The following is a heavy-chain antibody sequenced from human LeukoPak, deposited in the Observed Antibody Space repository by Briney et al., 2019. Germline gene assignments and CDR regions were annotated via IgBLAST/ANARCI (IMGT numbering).Heavy chain of an antibody. CDR2: INAGNGNT. Sequence: ASVTVSCKASGYTFTSYAMHWVRQAPGQRLEWMGWINAGNGNTKYSQKFQGRVTNTRDTSASTAYMELSSLRSEDTAVYYCARGSVLLWFGEPPTDYWGQGTLVTVSS. CDR3: ARGSVLLWFGEPPTDY. V-gene: IGHV1-3*01. J-gene: IGHJ4*02. D-gene: IGHD3-10*01. CDR1: GYTFTSYA.